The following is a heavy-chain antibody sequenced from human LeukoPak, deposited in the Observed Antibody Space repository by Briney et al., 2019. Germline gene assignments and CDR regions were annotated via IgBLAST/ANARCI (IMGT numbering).Heavy chain of an antibody. Sequence: ASVKVSCKASGYTFTSYYMHWVRQAPGQGLEWMGIINPSGGSTSYAQKFQGRVTMTRDTSTSTVYMELSSLRSEDTAVYYCARARRNWSGYDAFDIWGQETLVTVSS. CDR1: GYTFTSYY. D-gene: IGHD3-3*01. V-gene: IGHV1-46*01. CDR3: ARARRNWSGYDAFDI. CDR2: INPSGGST. J-gene: IGHJ3*02.